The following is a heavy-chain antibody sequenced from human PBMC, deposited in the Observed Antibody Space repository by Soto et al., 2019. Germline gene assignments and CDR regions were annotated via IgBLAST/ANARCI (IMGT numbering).Heavy chain of an antibody. CDR3: VREPQLTSVTAFDY. Sequence: EVQLVESGGGLVQPGGSLSLSCAASGFIFSDDYMDWVRQAPGKGPVWIGRIRNKENGYTIEYAESVKDRVIISRDNLETSLALQMPSPRAEDTSLYYCVREPQLTSVTAFDYWGQGTLVTVSS. D-gene: IGHD4-17*01. J-gene: IGHJ4*02. CDR2: IRNKENGYTI. V-gene: IGHV3-72*01. CDR1: GFIFSDDY.